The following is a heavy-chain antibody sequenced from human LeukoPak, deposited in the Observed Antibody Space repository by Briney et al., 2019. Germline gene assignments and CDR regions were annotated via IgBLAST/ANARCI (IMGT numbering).Heavy chain of an antibody. D-gene: IGHD6-13*01. CDR3: ARGEGGSSSRRYFDY. CDR2: ISSGGNSI. CDR1: GFTFSSNA. J-gene: IGHJ4*02. V-gene: IGHV3-23*01. Sequence: GGSLRLSCAASGFTFSSNAMGWVRQAPGQGLECVSTISSGGNSIYYADSVKGRFTISRDNSKNTLFLQMDSLRAEDTAVYYCARGEGGSSSRRYFDYWGQGTLVTVSS.